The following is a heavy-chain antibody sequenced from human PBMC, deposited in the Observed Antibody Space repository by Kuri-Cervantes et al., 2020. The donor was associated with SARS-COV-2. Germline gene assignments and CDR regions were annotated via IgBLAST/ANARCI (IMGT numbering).Heavy chain of an antibody. CDR3: ARVGWGSGSQNYYYYYMDV. D-gene: IGHD3-10*01. CDR2: ISSSSSTI. J-gene: IGHJ6*03. Sequence: GESLKISCAASGFTFSSYSMNWVRQAPGKGLEWVSYISSSSSTIYYADSVKGRFTISRDNAKNSLYLQMNSLRAEDTAVYYCARVGWGSGSQNYYYYYMDVWGKGTTVTVSS. V-gene: IGHV3-48*01. CDR1: GFTFSSYS.